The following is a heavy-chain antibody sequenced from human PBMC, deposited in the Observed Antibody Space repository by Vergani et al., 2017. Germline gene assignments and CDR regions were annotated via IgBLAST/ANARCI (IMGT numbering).Heavy chain of an antibody. CDR1: GFTFSSYA. D-gene: IGHD3-3*01. Sequence: EVQLLESGGGLVQPGGSLRLSCAASGFTFSSYAMSWVRQAPGKGLEWVSAISGSGGSTYYADSVKGRFTISRDNSKNTLYLQMNSLRAEDKAVYYCAKGPAYYDFWIGYYPPPTDYYYGMDVWGQGTTVTVSS. CDR2: ISGSGGST. V-gene: IGHV3-23*01. CDR3: AKGPAYYDFWIGYYPPPTDYYYGMDV. J-gene: IGHJ6*02.